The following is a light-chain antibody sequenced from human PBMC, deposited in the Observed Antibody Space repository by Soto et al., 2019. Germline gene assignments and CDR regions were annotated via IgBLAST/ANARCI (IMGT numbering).Light chain of an antibody. CDR1: SGHSSYA. Sequence: QPVLTQSPSASASLGASVKLTCTLTSGHSSYAIAWHQLQPEKGPRFLMRINSDGSHTKEDGIPERFSGSRSGAERYLTISSLQSEDEADYYCQTWDTGRAVFGGGTKLTVL. CDR3: QTWDTGRAV. V-gene: IGLV4-69*01. J-gene: IGLJ2*01. CDR2: INSDGSH.